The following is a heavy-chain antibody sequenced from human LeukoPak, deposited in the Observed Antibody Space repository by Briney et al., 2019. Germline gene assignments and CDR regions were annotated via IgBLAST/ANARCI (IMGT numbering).Heavy chain of an antibody. V-gene: IGHV3-23*01. Sequence: GGSLRLSCAASGFTFSNYAMSWVRQTPGKGLEWVSSISGSGDSTYYADSVKGRFTISRDNSKNTLYLQMNSLRAEDTAIYYCALRSGSPIDYWGQGTLVTVSS. CDR3: ALRSGSPIDY. CDR2: ISGSGDST. CDR1: GFTFSNYA. J-gene: IGHJ4*02. D-gene: IGHD1-26*01.